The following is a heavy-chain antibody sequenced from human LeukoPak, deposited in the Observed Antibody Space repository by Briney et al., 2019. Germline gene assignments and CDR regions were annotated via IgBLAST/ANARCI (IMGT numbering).Heavy chain of an antibody. V-gene: IGHV3-48*01. CDR1: GFTFSTYA. Sequence: GGSLRLSCAASGFTFSTYAMSWVRQAPGKGLEWVSYISSSSSTIYYADSVKGRFTISRDNAKNSLYLQMNSLRAEDTAVYYCAREWDALDYWGQGTLVTVSS. D-gene: IGHD1-26*01. CDR2: ISSSSSTI. J-gene: IGHJ4*02. CDR3: AREWDALDY.